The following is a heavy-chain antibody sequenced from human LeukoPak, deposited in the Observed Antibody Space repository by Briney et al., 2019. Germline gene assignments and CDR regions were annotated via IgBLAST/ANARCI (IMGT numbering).Heavy chain of an antibody. CDR3: ARDLGYTHGFGY. CDR2: IYGGGAT. Sequence: GGALILSSADSGVYVNNNYMSWGRQAPGGGLEWGLVIYGGGATYYAYSAKCRFNVSRDNSNHPLYLQMTRLRAEDPAVYYCARDLGYTHGFGYSGQGALVTVSS. CDR1: GVYVNNNY. V-gene: IGHV3-53*01. J-gene: IGHJ4*02. D-gene: IGHD5-18*01.